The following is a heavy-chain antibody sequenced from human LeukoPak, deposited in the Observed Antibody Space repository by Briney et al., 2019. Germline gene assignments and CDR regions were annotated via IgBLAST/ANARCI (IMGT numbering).Heavy chain of an antibody. CDR2: IKQDGSEK. CDR3: AREDSGYDR. Sequence: GGSLRLSCAASGSTFSSYWMSWVRQAPGKGLEWVANIKQDGSEKYYVDSVKGRFTISRDNAKNSLYLQMNSLRAEDTAVYYCAREDSGYDRWGQGTLVTVSS. V-gene: IGHV3-7*01. CDR1: GSTFSSYW. J-gene: IGHJ4*02. D-gene: IGHD5-12*01.